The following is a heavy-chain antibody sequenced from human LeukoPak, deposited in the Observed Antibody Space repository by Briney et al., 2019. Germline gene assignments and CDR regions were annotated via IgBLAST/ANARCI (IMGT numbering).Heavy chain of an antibody. CDR2: INHSGST. J-gene: IGHJ5*01. V-gene: IGHV4-34*01. CDR1: GGSFNGYY. Sequence: SETLSLTCAVYGGSFNGYYWSWIRQPPGKGLEWIGEINHSGSTNYNPSLKSRVTISVDTSKNQFSLKMSSVTAADTAVYFCATGMPGDYDYNCFDSWGQGTLVTVSS. D-gene: IGHD5-12*01. CDR3: ATGMPGDYDYNCFDS.